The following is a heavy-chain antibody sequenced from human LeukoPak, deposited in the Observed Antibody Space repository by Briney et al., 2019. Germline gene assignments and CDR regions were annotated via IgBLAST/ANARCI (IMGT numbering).Heavy chain of an antibody. V-gene: IGHV3-23*01. Sequence: GGSLRLSCAASGFTFSSYGMSWVRQAPGKGLEWVSAISGSGGSTYYADSVKGRFTISRDNSKNTLYLQMNSLRAEDTAVYYCAKSRARYYYDSSGCYRIYFDYWGQGTLVTVSS. CDR3: AKSRARYYYDSSGCYRIYFDY. CDR1: GFTFSSYG. J-gene: IGHJ4*02. CDR2: ISGSGGST. D-gene: IGHD3-22*01.